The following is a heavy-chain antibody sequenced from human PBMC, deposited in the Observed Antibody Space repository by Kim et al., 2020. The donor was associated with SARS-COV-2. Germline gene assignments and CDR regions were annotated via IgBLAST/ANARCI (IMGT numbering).Heavy chain of an antibody. Sequence: ADSVKGRFTISRDNSKNTLYLQMNSLRAEDTAVYYCAKAPAGIAAVYFDYWGQGTLVTVSS. J-gene: IGHJ4*02. V-gene: IGHV3-23*01. D-gene: IGHD6-13*01. CDR3: AKAPAGIAAVYFDY.